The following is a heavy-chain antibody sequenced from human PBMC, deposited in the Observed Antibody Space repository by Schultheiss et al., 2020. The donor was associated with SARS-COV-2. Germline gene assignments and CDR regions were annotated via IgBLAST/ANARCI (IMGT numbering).Heavy chain of an antibody. Sequence: GGSLRLSCAASGFTFSSYGMHWVRQAPGKGLEWVAVISYDGSNKYYADSVKGRFTISRDNSKNTLYLQMNSLRAEDTAVYYCARSTNYGDPVDYWGQGTLVTVSS. CDR3: ARSTNYGDPVDY. D-gene: IGHD4-17*01. J-gene: IGHJ4*02. CDR2: ISYDGSNK. CDR1: GFTFSSYG. V-gene: IGHV3-30*03.